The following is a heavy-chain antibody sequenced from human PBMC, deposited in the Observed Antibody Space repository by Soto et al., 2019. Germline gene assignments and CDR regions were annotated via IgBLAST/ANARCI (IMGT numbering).Heavy chain of an antibody. D-gene: IGHD6-19*01. CDR1: GYTFTSYA. CDR3: SRVSGIAVAEV. V-gene: IGHV1-3*01. J-gene: IGHJ4*02. CDR2: INAGNGNT. Sequence: QVQLVQSGAEVKKPGASVKVSCKASGYTFTSYAMHWVRQAPGQRLEWMGWINAGNGNTKYSQKFQGRVTITRDTSASTAYMELSSLRSEDTAVYYCSRVSGIAVAEVWGQGTLVTVSS.